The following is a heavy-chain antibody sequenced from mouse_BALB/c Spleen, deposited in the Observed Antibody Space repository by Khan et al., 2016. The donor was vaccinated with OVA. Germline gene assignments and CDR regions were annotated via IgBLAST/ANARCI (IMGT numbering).Heavy chain of an antibody. CDR3: ARLLINFDY. Sequence: QVQLQQSGAELAKPGASVKMSCKASGYTFINYWILWIKQRPGQGLEWIGYINPSTGYTEYNQNFKDKATLTADKSSSTAYMQLSSLTSEDSAVYYCARLLINFDYWGQGTTLTVSS. V-gene: IGHV1-4*02. J-gene: IGHJ2*01. D-gene: IGHD2-1*01. CDR1: GYTFINYW. CDR2: INPSTGYT.